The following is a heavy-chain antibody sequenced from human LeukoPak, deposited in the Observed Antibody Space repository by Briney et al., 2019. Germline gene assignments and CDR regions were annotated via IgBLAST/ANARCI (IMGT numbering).Heavy chain of an antibody. CDR2: IGTTGDT. D-gene: IGHD6-19*01. J-gene: IGHJ4*02. V-gene: IGHV3-13*01. CDR1: GFTFNKYD. Sequence: GGSLRLSCAASGFTFNKYDMRWVRQRTGKGLEWVSVIGTTGDTFYSDSVKGRFTISRENPETSLNLQMDSLRAEDTAVYYCARDAGEAVTGTIYDCWGQGTLVTVSS. CDR3: ARDAGEAVTGTIYDC.